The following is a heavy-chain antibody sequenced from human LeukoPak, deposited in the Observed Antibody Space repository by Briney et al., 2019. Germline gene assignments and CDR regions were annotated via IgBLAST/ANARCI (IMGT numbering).Heavy chain of an antibody. J-gene: IGHJ4*02. D-gene: IGHD3-9*01. CDR1: GGSISIGDYY. V-gene: IGHV4-30-4*01. CDR3: VSILSVRRYFDY. CDR2: IYYSGST. Sequence: SQTLSLTCTVSGGSISIGDYYWSWIRQPPGKGLEWIGYIYYSGSTYYNPSLKSRVTISEDTSKNQFSLKLSSVTAADTAVYYCVSILSVRRYFDYWGQGTLVTVSS.